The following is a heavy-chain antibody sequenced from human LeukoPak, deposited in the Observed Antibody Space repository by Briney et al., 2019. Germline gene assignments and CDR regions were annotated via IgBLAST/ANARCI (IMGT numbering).Heavy chain of an antibody. V-gene: IGHV3-23*01. CDR1: GFTFNSYA. D-gene: IGHD6-19*01. Sequence: GGSLRLSCAASGFTFNSYAMSWVRQAPGKGLEWVSAIRGSGGGTYYADSMKGRFTISRDNSKNTLYLQMNSLRDEDTALYYCAKAGIGVVGYFDYWGQGTLVTVSS. J-gene: IGHJ4*02. CDR3: AKAGIGVVGYFDY. CDR2: IRGSGGGT.